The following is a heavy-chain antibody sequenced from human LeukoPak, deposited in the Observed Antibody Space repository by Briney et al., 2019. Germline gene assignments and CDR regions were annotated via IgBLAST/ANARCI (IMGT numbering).Heavy chain of an antibody. CDR3: ARGYFDWLLRNNWFDP. CDR2: INHSGST. J-gene: IGHJ5*02. V-gene: IGHV4-34*01. Sequence: SETLSLTCAVYGGSFSGYYWSWIRQPPGKGLEWLGEINHSGSTNYNPSLKSRVTISVDTSKNQFSLKLSSVTAADTAVYYCARGYFDWLLRNNWFDPWGQGTLVTVSS. CDR1: GGSFSGYY. D-gene: IGHD3-9*01.